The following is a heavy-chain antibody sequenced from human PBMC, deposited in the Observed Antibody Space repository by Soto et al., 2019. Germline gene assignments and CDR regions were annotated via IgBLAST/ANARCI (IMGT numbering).Heavy chain of an antibody. J-gene: IGHJ6*02. D-gene: IGHD1-7*01. CDR3: ARETSELELRRFGLYYYYYGMDV. CDR2: ISYDGSNK. V-gene: IGHV3-30*03. CDR1: GFTSSRCS. Sequence: GGSLRLSCAAFGFTSSRCSMHCVRQAPGKGQEWVAVISYDGSNKYYADSVKGRFTISRDNSKNTLYLQMNSLRAEDTAVYYCARETSELELRRFGLYYYYYGMDVWGQGTTVTVSS.